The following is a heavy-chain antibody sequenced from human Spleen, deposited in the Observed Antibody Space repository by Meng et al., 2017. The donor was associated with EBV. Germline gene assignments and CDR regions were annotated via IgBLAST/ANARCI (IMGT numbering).Heavy chain of an antibody. CDR2: IYYSGTT. D-gene: IGHD2/OR15-2a*01. Sequence: VQCQEYGPGRGQRPVNLVRIWSVTCDSVTSGSYYCTWIRQSPEKGREWLGYIYYSGTTKYNTSTQSRATIFIDSSKNHFFLILNSVTASDTAVYYCASAFRWGDWYFDLWGRGTLVTASS. V-gene: IGHV4-61*03. J-gene: IGHJ2*01. CDR1: CDSVTSGSYY. CDR3: ASAFRWGDWYFDL.